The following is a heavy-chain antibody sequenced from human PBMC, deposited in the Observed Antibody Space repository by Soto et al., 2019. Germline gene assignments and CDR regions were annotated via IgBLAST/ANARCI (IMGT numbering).Heavy chain of an antibody. V-gene: IGHV1-8*01. CDR2: MNPNSGNT. CDR3: ASAGDSSGYYPRPIDY. J-gene: IGHJ4*02. CDR1: GYTFTSYD. D-gene: IGHD3-22*01. Sequence: EASVKVSCKASGYTFTSYDINWVRQATGQGLEWMGWMNPNSGNTGYAQKFQGRVTMTRNTSISTAYMELSSLRSEDTAVYYCASAGDSSGYYPRPIDYWGQGTLVTVSS.